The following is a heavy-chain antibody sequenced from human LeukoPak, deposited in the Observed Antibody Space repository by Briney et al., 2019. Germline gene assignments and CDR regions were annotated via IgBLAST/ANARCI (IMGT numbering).Heavy chain of an antibody. D-gene: IGHD5-24*01. CDR2: IIPILGIA. Sequence: SVRVSCKASGGTFSSYAISWVRQAPGQGREWMGRIIPILGIANYAQKFQGRVTITADKSTSTAYMERSSLRSEATAVYYCARERRDGYNYEGYFDYWGQGTLVTVSS. J-gene: IGHJ4*02. CDR3: ARERRDGYNYEGYFDY. V-gene: IGHV1-69*04. CDR1: GGTFSSYA.